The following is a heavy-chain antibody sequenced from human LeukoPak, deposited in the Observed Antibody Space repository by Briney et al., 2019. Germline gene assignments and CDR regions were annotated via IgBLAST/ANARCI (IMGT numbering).Heavy chain of an antibody. D-gene: IGHD5-18*01. V-gene: IGHV4-31*03. Sequence: TLSLTCTVSGGSISSDDYYWSWIRQHPGKGLEWIGYIYYSGSTYYNPSLKSRVTISIDTSKNQFSLKLSSVTAADTAVYYCARAETPRNSYGYLDYWGQGTLVTVSS. CDR3: ARAETPRNSYGYLDY. J-gene: IGHJ4*02. CDR2: IYYSGST. CDR1: GGSISSDDYY.